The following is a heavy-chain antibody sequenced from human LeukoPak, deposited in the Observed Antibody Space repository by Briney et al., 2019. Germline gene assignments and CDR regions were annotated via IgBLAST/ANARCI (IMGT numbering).Heavy chain of an antibody. CDR2: MYYSGST. Sequence: SETLSLTCTVSDGSITSYYWTWIRQPPGKGLEWIGYMYYSGSTNYNPSLKSRVTMSVDTSKNQFSLKLSSVTAADTAVYYCAISYSSSWYGLEYFQHWGQGTLVTVSS. CDR3: AISYSSSWYGLEYFQH. CDR1: DGSITSYY. J-gene: IGHJ1*01. V-gene: IGHV4-59*01. D-gene: IGHD6-13*01.